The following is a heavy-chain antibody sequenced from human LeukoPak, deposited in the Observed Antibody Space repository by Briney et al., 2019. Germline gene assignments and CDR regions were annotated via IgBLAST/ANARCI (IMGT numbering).Heavy chain of an antibody. CDR1: GGSFSGYY. D-gene: IGHD5-24*01. CDR2: IYYSGST. Sequence: SETLSLTCAVYGGSFSGYYWSWIRQPPGKGLEWIGYIYYSGSTNYNPSLKSRVTISVDTSKNQFSLKLSSVTAADTAVYYCARHQGDGYNSGYYYYYYGMDVWGQGTTVTVSS. CDR3: ARHQGDGYNSGYYYYYYGMDV. J-gene: IGHJ6*02. V-gene: IGHV4-59*08.